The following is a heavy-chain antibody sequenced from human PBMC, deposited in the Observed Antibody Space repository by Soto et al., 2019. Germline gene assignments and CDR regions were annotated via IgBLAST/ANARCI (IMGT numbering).Heavy chain of an antibody. CDR3: ARIKLVEWFFINVDVYDMDV. CDR1: EFAFSSDG. D-gene: IGHD3-3*01. Sequence: GGSLRLSVEASEFAFSSDGRHMVRKAPGKGLEWVAVIWYDGSNKYYADSVEGRFTVSRDNARDSVSLQMDSLRDEDAAVYYCARIKLVEWFFINVDVYDMDVWGQGTPVTVSS. CDR2: IWYDGSNK. V-gene: IGHV3-33*01. J-gene: IGHJ6*02.